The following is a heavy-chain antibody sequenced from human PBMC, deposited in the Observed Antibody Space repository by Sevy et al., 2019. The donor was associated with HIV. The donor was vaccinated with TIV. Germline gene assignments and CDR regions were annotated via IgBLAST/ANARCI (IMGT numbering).Heavy chain of an antibody. V-gene: IGHV3-9*01. J-gene: IGHJ4*02. CDR2: ISWNSGSI. CDR3: AKALDSSGHLVLDY. D-gene: IGHD3-22*01. CDR1: GFTFDDYA. Sequence: GGSLRLSCAASGFTFDDYAVHWVRQAPGKGLEWVSGISWNSGSIGYADPVKGRFTISRDNAKNSLYLQMNSLRAEDTALYYCAKALDSSGHLVLDYWGQGTLVTVSS.